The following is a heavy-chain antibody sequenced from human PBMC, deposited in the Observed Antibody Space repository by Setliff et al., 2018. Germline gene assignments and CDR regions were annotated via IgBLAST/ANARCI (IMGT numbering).Heavy chain of an antibody. J-gene: IGHJ4*02. CDR2: INPNSGGT. CDR3: ARVSWLRGGGDPDGVDY. Sequence: ASVKVSCKASGYTFTGYFIHWVRQAPGQGLEWMGWINPNSGGTNYAQKFQGRVTMTRDTSISTAYMELSRLRSDDTAVYYCARVSWLRGGGDPDGVDYWGQGTLVTVSS. D-gene: IGHD5-12*01. V-gene: IGHV1-2*02. CDR1: GYTFTGYF.